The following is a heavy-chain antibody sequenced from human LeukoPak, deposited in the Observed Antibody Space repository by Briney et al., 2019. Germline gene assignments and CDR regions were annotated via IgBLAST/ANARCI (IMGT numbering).Heavy chain of an antibody. V-gene: IGHV4-30-4*08. CDR1: GGSISSGDYY. CDR3: ARAREEWLPHLDY. D-gene: IGHD3-3*01. CDR2: IYYSGST. Sequence: SETLSLTCTVSGGSISSGDYYWSWIRQPPGKGLEWIGYIYYSGSTYYNPSLKSRVTISVDTSKNQFSLKLSSVTAADTAVYYCARAREEWLPHLDYWGQGTLVTVSS. J-gene: IGHJ4*02.